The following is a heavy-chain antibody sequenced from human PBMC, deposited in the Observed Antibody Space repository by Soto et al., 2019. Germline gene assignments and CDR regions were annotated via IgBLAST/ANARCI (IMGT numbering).Heavy chain of an antibody. J-gene: IGHJ6*01. CDR2: LIPSLGAV. D-gene: IGHD6-13*01. CDR1: GGSCSLYA. Sequence: QVQLVQSGAEVKRPGSSVKVSCKASGGSCSLYAISWVRQAPGQGLEWMGGLIPSLGAVNYAQTFQGRVSISADESTNTAYMELRSRSSDDTAVYFFARERIAAARLKYYCMEVWGQGTTVTVS. CDR3: ARERIAAARLKYYCMEV. V-gene: IGHV1-69*01.